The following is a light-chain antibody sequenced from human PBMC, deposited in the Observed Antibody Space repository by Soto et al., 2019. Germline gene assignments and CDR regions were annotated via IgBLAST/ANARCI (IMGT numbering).Light chain of an antibody. CDR3: SSYRSSILV. CDR1: SSDVGGYNY. V-gene: IGLV2-14*01. CDR2: EVS. Sequence: QSALTQPASVSGSPGQSITISCTGTSSDVGGYNYVSWYQQYPGKAPKLMIYEVSNRPSGVSNRFSGSKSGNTASLTISGLQAEDEADYYCSSYRSSILVFGGGTKLT. J-gene: IGLJ3*02.